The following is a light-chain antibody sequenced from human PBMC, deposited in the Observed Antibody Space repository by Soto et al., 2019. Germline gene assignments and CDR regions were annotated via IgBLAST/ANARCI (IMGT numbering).Light chain of an antibody. CDR3: SSYTSSSTLV. V-gene: IGLV2-14*01. J-gene: IGLJ2*01. CDR1: SSDVGGYNY. Sequence: QSALTQPASVSGSPGQSITISCTGTSSDVGGYNYVSWYQQHPGKAPKLMIYDVSNRPSGVSNRFSGSKSGNTASLTFSGLQAEDAADYYCSSYTSSSTLVFGGGTKLTV. CDR2: DVS.